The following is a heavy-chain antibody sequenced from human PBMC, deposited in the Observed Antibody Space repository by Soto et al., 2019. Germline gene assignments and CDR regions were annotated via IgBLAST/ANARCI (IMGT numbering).Heavy chain of an antibody. D-gene: IGHD2-2*01. CDR3: ARGSTPYCSSTSCSLTWDY. V-gene: IGHV1-18*01. J-gene: IGHJ4*02. Sequence: QFQLVPSGAEVKKPGASVKVSCKASGYNFTSSGISRVRQAPGKGFVWIGWISAYNGNTKYAQKLQGRVTMTTDISTSTANMELRSLRADDTAVYYCARGSTPYCSSTSCSLTWDYWGQGTLVTVSS. CDR1: GYNFTSSG. CDR2: ISAYNGNT.